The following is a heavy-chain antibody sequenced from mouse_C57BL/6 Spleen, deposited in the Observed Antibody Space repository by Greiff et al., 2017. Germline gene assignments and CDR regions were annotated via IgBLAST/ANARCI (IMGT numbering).Heavy chain of an antibody. CDR3: ARSGRLDY. CDR2: FYPGDGDT. CDR1: GYAFSSSW. V-gene: IGHV1-82*01. J-gene: IGHJ2*01. Sequence: QVHLQQSGPELVKPGASVKISCKASGYAFSSSWMNWVKKRPGKGLEGIGRFYPGDGDTNDNGKSKGKATLTADKSTSTAYMQLSSLTSDDSAVYICARSGRLDYWGQGTTLTVSS.